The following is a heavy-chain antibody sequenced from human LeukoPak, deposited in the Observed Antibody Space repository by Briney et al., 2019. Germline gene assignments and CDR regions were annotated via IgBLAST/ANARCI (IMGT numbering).Heavy chain of an antibody. CDR1: GGSISSSSYY. J-gene: IGHJ4*02. D-gene: IGHD3-9*01. Sequence: SETLSLTCTVSGGSISSSSYYWGWIRQPPGKGLEWIGYIYYSGSTNYNPSLKSRVTMSVDTSKNQFSLKLSSVTAADTAVYYCARHYYHYDILTGYRGPFDYWGQGTLVTVSP. V-gene: IGHV4-61*05. CDR3: ARHYYHYDILTGYRGPFDY. CDR2: IYYSGST.